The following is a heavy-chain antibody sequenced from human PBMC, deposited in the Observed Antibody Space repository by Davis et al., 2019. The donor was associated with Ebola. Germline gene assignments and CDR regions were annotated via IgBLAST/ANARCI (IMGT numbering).Heavy chain of an antibody. V-gene: IGHV1-8*02. J-gene: IGHJ4*02. Sequence: ASVKVSCKASGGTFSSYAINWVRQATGQGLEWMGWMNPNSGNTGYAQKFQGRVTMTRNTSISTAYMELSSLRSEDTAVYYCARSSAKWEVRYWGQGTLVTVSS. CDR3: ARSSAKWEVRY. D-gene: IGHD2-2*01. CDR2: MNPNSGNT. CDR1: GGTFSSYA.